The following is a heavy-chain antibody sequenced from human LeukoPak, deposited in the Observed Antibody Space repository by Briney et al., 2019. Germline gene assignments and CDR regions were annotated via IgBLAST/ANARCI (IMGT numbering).Heavy chain of an antibody. Sequence: PSETLSLTCTVSGDSISSGNYWGWIRQPPGKGLEWIGSIFHTGSTYFNLSLKSRVTISVDTSKNQFSLKLSSVTAADTAVYYCARDYYDNSGYSNFDYWGQGTLVTVSS. J-gene: IGHJ4*02. D-gene: IGHD3-22*01. CDR1: GDSISSGNY. V-gene: IGHV4-38-2*02. CDR3: ARDYYDNSGYSNFDY. CDR2: IFHTGST.